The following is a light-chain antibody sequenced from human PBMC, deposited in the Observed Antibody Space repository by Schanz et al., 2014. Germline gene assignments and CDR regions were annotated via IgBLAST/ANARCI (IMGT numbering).Light chain of an antibody. CDR3: CSYAGSSWV. CDR2: DVS. Sequence: QSALTQPASVSGSPGQSITISCTGTSSDVGGYNHVSWYQQHPGKAPKLMIYDVSKRPSGVRDRFSGSKSGNTASLTISGLQAEDEADYYCCSYAGSSWVFGGGTQLTVL. J-gene: IGLJ3*02. CDR1: SSDVGGYNH. V-gene: IGLV2-11*01.